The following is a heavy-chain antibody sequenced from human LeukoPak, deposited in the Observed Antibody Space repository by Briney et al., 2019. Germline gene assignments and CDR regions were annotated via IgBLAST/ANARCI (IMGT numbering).Heavy chain of an antibody. V-gene: IGHV3-21*01. CDR1: GFSFSTYT. D-gene: IGHD6-6*01. CDR2: ITSRRTSI. J-gene: IGHJ4*02. Sequence: GGSLRLSCAASGFSFSTYTMNWVRQARGKGLEWVSSITSRRTSIFYADSVKGRFTISRDDAKNSLYLQMNGLRAEDTAVYYCARAGAYSSSSPAGLWGQGTLVTVSS. CDR3: ARAGAYSSSSPAGL.